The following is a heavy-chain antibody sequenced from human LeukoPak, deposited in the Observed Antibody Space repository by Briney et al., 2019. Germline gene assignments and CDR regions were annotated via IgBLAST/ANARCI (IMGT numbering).Heavy chain of an antibody. CDR1: GYSISSGYY. Sequence: PSETLSLTCTVSGYSISSGYYWGWIRQPPGEGLEWIGSIYHSGSTYYNPSLKSRVTISVDTSKNQFSLKLSSVTAADTAVYYCAIDRITIFGVVLDYWGQGTMVTVSS. D-gene: IGHD3-3*01. CDR3: AIDRITIFGVVLDY. CDR2: IYHSGST. J-gene: IGHJ4*02. V-gene: IGHV4-38-2*02.